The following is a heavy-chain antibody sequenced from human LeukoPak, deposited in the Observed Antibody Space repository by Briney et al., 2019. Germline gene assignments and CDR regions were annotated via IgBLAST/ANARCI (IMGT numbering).Heavy chain of an antibody. CDR1: GFTVSSSY. J-gene: IGHJ4*02. CDR2: LYTGGSI. Sequence: GGSLRLSCAGSGFTVSSSYMSWVRQAPGKGLEWVSVLYTGGSIFYADSVKGRFTISRDISKNMLYLQMNSLRADDTAVYYCARGAISSWYEDWGQGTLVTVSS. V-gene: IGHV3-66*01. CDR3: ARGAISSWYED. D-gene: IGHD6-13*01.